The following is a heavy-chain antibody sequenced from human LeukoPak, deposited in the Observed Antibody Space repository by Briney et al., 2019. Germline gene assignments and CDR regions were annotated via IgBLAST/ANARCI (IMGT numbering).Heavy chain of an antibody. J-gene: IGHJ3*02. V-gene: IGHV4-30-2*01. CDR1: GGSFSGYY. Sequence: SETLSLTCAVYGGSFSGYYWSWIRQPPGKGLEWIGYMYHSGSTYYNPSLKSRVTISEDRSKNQFSLKLSSVTAADTAVYYCARCRGYYSTCSFDIWGPGTLVTVSS. D-gene: IGHD3-22*01. CDR3: ARCRGYYSTCSFDI. CDR2: MYHSGST.